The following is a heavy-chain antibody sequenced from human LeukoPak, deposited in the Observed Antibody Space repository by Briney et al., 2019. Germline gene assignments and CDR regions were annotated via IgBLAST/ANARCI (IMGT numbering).Heavy chain of an antibody. CDR2: INHSGST. J-gene: IGHJ4*02. CDR3: ARGRIQLPIIRRRYYFDY. D-gene: IGHD5-18*01. CDR1: GGSFSGYY. Sequence: SETLSLTCAVYGGSFSGYYWSWIRQPPGKGLEWIGEINHSGSTNYNPSLKSRVTISVDTSKNQFSLKLSSVTAADTAVYYCARGRIQLPIIRRRYYFDYWGQGTLVTVSS. V-gene: IGHV4-34*01.